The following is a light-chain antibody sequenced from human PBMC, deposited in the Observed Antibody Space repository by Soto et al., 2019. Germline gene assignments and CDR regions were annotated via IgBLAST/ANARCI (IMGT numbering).Light chain of an antibody. Sequence: EIVMTQSPATLSVSPGERATLSCRASQSVSSKLAWFQQKPGQAPRLLIYGASTRATGIPARFSGSESGTEFTFTISSLQSEDFAVYYCQQYNNWPRTFGQGTKVEIK. V-gene: IGKV3D-15*01. CDR1: QSVSSK. CDR2: GAS. J-gene: IGKJ1*01. CDR3: QQYNNWPRT.